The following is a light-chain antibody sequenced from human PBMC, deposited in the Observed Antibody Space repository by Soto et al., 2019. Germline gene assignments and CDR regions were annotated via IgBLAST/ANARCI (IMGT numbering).Light chain of an antibody. CDR2: DAS. Sequence: DIQMTQSPSTLSASVGDRVTITCRASQSIGSWLAWFQQKPGKAPKLLIYDASSLGSVVPPRFSGSGSGTEFTLTVSSLQPDDFATYYCQQYSTYIRTFGQGTKVEVK. V-gene: IGKV1-5*01. CDR3: QQYSTYIRT. CDR1: QSIGSW. J-gene: IGKJ1*01.